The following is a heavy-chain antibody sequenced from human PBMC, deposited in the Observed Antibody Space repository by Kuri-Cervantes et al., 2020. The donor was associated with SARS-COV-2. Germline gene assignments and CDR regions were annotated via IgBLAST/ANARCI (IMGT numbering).Heavy chain of an antibody. D-gene: IGHD4-11*01. CDR1: GYTFTPFW. J-gene: IGHJ5*02. Sequence: GESLKISCKASGYTFTPFWIGWVRQTPGKGLEWMGIIYPGDSDTRYSPYFQGQVSISVDKSNTTAYLQWSSLKASDTAVYYCARHRNPYSDYSLDLWGQGTLVTVSS. CDR2: IYPGDSDT. V-gene: IGHV5-51*01. CDR3: ARHRNPYSDYSLDL.